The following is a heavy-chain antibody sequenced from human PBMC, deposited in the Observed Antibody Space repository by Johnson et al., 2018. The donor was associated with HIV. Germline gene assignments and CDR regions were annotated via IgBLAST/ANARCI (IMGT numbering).Heavy chain of an antibody. J-gene: IGHJ3*02. CDR1: GFTFSSYA. CDR3: ASTGSGSDDAFDI. Sequence: QVQLVESGGDLVNPGGSLRLSCAASGFTFSSYAMHWVRQAPGKGLEWVAVISYDGSNKYYADSVKGRFTISRDNSKNTLYLQMNSLRAEDTAVYYCASTGSGSDDAFDIWGQGTMVTVSS. V-gene: IGHV3-30*04. CDR2: ISYDGSNK. D-gene: IGHD3-10*01.